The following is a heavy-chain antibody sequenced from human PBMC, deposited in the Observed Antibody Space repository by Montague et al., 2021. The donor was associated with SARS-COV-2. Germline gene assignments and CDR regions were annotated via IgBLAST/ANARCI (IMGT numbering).Heavy chain of an antibody. CDR3: ARRYDFYCAEALDV. J-gene: IGHJ3*01. Sequence: PALVKPTQTVTLICTFSGFSLSTSEIFVSWIRQPPGKALEWLARXDWEDEKFYSTSLKDRLTISKDTSKNRVVLAMTNLDPVDTATYYCARRYDFYCAEALDVWGQGTMLTVSS. D-gene: IGHD3-3*01. V-gene: IGHV2-70*17. CDR2: XDWEDEK. CDR1: GFSLSTSEIF.